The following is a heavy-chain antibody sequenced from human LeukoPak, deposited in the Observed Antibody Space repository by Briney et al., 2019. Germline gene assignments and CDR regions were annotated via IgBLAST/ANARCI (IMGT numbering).Heavy chain of an antibody. Sequence: SVKVSCKASGGTFSSYAISWVRQAPGQGLEWMGRIIPILGIANYAQKFQGRVTITADKSTSTAYMELSSLRSEDTAVYYCARGLPGGDCYFDYWGQGTLVTVSS. D-gene: IGHD2-21*02. CDR2: IIPILGIA. V-gene: IGHV1-69*04. J-gene: IGHJ4*02. CDR3: ARGLPGGDCYFDY. CDR1: GGTFSSYA.